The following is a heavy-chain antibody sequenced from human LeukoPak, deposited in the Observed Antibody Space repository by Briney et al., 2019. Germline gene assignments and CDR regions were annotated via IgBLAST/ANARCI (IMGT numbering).Heavy chain of an antibody. CDR1: GGSISSYY. CDR3: ARQVGGIAAAGLDY. D-gene: IGHD6-13*01. J-gene: IGHJ4*02. CDR2: IYYSGST. Sequence: KASETLSLTCTVSGGSISSYYWSWIRQPPAKGLEWIGYIYYSGSTNYNPSLKSRVTISVDTSKNQFSLKLSSVTAADTAVYYCARQVGGIAAAGLDYWGQGTLVTVSS. V-gene: IGHV4-59*01.